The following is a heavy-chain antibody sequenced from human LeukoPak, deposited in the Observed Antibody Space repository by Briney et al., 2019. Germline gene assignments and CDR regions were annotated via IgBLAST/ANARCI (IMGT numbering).Heavy chain of an antibody. CDR1: GFTFSSFA. D-gene: IGHD2-15*01. V-gene: IGHV3-30*02. Sequence: GGSLRLSCAASGFTFSSFAMHWVRQAPGKGLEWVAVIWYDGSNKYYADSVKGRFTISRDNSKNTLYLQMNSLRAEDTAVYYCATGAVVAATKYFQHWGQGTLVTVSS. CDR2: IWYDGSNK. CDR3: ATGAVVAATKYFQH. J-gene: IGHJ1*01.